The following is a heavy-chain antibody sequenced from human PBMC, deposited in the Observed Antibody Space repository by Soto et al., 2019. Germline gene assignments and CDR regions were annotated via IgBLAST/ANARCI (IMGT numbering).Heavy chain of an antibody. CDR3: ARDRSTNDRCYTHHYDV. CDR2: INPNSGGT. Sequence: ASVKVSCKASGYTFTGYYMHWVRQAPGQGLEWMGWINPNSGGTNYAQKFQGRVTMTTEASTNTAYMELRNLRSDDTAVYYCARDRSTNDRCYTHHYDVWGQGTTVTVSS. D-gene: IGHD2-8*01. CDR1: GYTFTGYY. J-gene: IGHJ6*02. V-gene: IGHV1-2*02.